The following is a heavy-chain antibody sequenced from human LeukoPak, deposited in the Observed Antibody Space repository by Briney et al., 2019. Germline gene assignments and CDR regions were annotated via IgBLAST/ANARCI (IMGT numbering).Heavy chain of an antibody. CDR3: ARQGVSDY. CDR2: INPNSGDT. V-gene: IGHV1-2*02. CDR1: GYTFTGYY. Sequence: ASVKVSCKASGYTFTGYYVNWVRQAPGQGLEWMGWINPNSGDTNYAQKFQGRVTMTRDTSISTAYMELSRLTSDDTAVYSCARQGVSDYWGQGTLVTVSS. J-gene: IGHJ4*02. D-gene: IGHD2-8*01.